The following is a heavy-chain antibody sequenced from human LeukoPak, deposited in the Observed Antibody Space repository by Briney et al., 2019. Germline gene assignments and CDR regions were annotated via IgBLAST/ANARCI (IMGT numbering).Heavy chain of an antibody. CDR3: ARVGYSSSWYPDY. CDR1: GGSISSYY. CDR2: IYYSGST. V-gene: IGHV4-59*01. D-gene: IGHD6-13*01. J-gene: IGHJ4*02. Sequence: SETLSLTCTVSGGSISSYYWSWIRQPPGKGLEWIGYIYYSGSTNYNPSLKSRVTISVDTSKNQFSLKLGSVTAADTAVYYCARVGYSSSWYPDYWGQGTLVTVSS.